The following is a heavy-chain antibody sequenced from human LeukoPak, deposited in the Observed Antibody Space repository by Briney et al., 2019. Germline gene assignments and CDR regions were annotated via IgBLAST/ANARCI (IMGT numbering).Heavy chain of an antibody. D-gene: IGHD6-19*01. CDR1: GGSFSGYY. CDR3: ARGLSSGWVDY. J-gene: IGHJ4*02. V-gene: IGHV4-34*01. CDR2: IYHSGST. Sequence: SETPSLTCAVYGGSFSGYYWSWIRQPPGKGLEWIGEIYHSGSTNYNPSLKSRVTISIDMSKKQFSLNLSSVTAADTAVYFCARGLSSGWVDYWGQGTLVTVSS.